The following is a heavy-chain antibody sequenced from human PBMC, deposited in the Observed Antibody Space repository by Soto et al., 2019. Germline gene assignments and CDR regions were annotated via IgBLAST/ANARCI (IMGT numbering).Heavy chain of an antibody. J-gene: IGHJ4*02. CDR1: GFTFSSYA. D-gene: IGHD3-10*01. V-gene: IGHV3-23*02. CDR2: VSRSGGET. CDR3: PRDVFGAWCGKLLSFDY. Sequence: GGSLRCSCTASGFTFSSYAMSWVRQASGQGLEWDSTVSRSGGETQYGACVKGRFTTSRHNSKNTLFLQMSSRRAEDTAVYYFPRDVFGAWCGKLLSFDYWRQGSMVNVSS.